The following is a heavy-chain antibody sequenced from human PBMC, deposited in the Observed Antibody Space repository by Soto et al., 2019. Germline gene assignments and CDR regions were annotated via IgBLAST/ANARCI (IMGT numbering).Heavy chain of an antibody. Sequence: PSETLSLTCTVSGGSISSYYWSWIRQPPGKGLEWIGYIYYSGSTNYNPSLKSRVTISVDTSKNQFSLKLSSVTAADTAVYYCASGYYDSPCPHYWGQGTLVTVSS. CDR3: ASGYYDSPCPHY. D-gene: IGHD3-22*01. J-gene: IGHJ4*02. CDR1: GGSISSYY. V-gene: IGHV4-59*08. CDR2: IYYSGST.